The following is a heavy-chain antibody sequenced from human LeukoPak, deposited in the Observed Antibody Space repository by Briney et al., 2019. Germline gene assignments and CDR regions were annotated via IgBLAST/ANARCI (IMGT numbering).Heavy chain of an antibody. Sequence: GGSLRLSCAASGFIFSSSAMHWVRQAPGKGREWVAVISNDEGSNCHVDSVKGRFTISRDNAKNSLYLQMNSLRAEDTAVYYCAELGITMIGGVWGKGTTVTISS. CDR1: GFIFSSSA. J-gene: IGHJ6*04. CDR2: ISNDEGSN. D-gene: IGHD3-10*02. V-gene: IGHV3-30*04. CDR3: AELGITMIGGV.